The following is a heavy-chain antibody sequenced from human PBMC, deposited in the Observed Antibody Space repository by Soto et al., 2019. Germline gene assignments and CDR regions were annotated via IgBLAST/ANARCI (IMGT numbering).Heavy chain of an antibody. J-gene: IGHJ5*02. CDR1: GGTFSSYT. CDR3: ARDPGGSVRPSGSIAAAGTDWFDP. CDR2: IIPILGIA. D-gene: IGHD6-13*01. Sequence: QVQLVQSGAEVKKPGSSVKVSCKASGGTFSSYTISWVRQAPGQGLEWMGRIIPILGIANYAQKFQGRVTITADKSTSTAYMDLSSLRSEDTAVYYCARDPGGSVRPSGSIAAAGTDWFDPWGQGTLVTVSS. V-gene: IGHV1-69*08.